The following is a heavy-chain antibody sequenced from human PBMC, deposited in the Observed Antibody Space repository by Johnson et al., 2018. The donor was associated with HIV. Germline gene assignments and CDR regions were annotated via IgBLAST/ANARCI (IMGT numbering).Heavy chain of an antibody. Sequence: VQLVESGGGVVQPGRSLRLSCAASGFTVGSNSMTWVRQAPGKGLEWVSLIYSGGSTYYADSVKGRFTISRDNAKNSLYLQMNSLRAEDTAVYYCARGSGLADAFDIWGQGTMVTVSS. CDR2: IYSGGST. D-gene: IGHD5/OR15-5a*01. V-gene: IGHV3-66*01. CDR3: ARGSGLADAFDI. J-gene: IGHJ3*02. CDR1: GFTVGSNS.